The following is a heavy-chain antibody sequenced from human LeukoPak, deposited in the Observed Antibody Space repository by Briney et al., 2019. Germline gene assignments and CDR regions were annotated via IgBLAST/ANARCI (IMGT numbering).Heavy chain of an antibody. CDR3: ARSRGVGATPLSDFDY. J-gene: IGHJ4*02. V-gene: IGHV3-20*04. CDR2: INWNGGST. D-gene: IGHD1-26*01. Sequence: GGSLRLSCAASGFTFDDYGMSWVRQAPGKGLEWVSGINWNGGSTGYADSVKGQFTISRDNAKNSLYLQMNSPRAEDTALYYCARSRGVGATPLSDFDYWGQGTLVTVSS. CDR1: GFTFDDYG.